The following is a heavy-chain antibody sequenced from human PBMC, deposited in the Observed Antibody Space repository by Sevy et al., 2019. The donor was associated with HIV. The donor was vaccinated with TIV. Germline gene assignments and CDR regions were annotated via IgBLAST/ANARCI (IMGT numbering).Heavy chain of an antibody. CDR3: ARERDSDDSSGWPYYFDY. J-gene: IGHJ4*02. D-gene: IGHD6-19*01. CDR1: GDSVSSNSAA. CDR2: TYYRSKWYN. V-gene: IGHV6-1*01. Sequence: SETLSLTCAISGDSVSSNSAAWNWIRQSPSRGLEWLGRTYYRSKWYNDYAVSVKSRITINPDTSKNQFSLQLNSVTPEDTAVYYCARERDSDDSSGWPYYFDYWGQGTLVTVSS.